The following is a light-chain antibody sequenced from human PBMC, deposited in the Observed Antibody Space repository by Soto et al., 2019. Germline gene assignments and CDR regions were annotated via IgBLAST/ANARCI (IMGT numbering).Light chain of an antibody. Sequence: IPFTKTPSSLSANVEDRVTIPCRASQDISSFLAWYQQKPGKAPKLLIFAASTLQSGVPSRFSGSGSGTDFTLTFSILQPEDFVTYYIQQTDSYPSTICVGTILDI. V-gene: IGKV1-9*01. CDR1: QDISSF. CDR2: AAS. J-gene: IGKJ4*01. CDR3: QQTDSYPST.